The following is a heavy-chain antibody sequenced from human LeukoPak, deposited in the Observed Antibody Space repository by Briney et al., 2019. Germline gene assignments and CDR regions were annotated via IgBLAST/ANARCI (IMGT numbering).Heavy chain of an antibody. D-gene: IGHD6-13*01. CDR2: IKQDGSEK. CDR3: ARDRAAWQQLDYH. J-gene: IGHJ4*02. V-gene: IGHV3-7*01. CDR1: GFTFSSYW. Sequence: GGSLRLSCAASGFTFSSYWMSWVRQAPGKGLEWVANIKQDGSEKYYVDSVKGRFTISRDNAKNSLYLQMNSLRAEDTAVYYCARDRAAWQQLDYHWGQGTLVTVSS.